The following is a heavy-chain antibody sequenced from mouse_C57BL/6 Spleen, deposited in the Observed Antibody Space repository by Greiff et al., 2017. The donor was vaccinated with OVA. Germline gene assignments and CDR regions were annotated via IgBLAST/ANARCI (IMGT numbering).Heavy chain of an antibody. Sequence: EVHLVESGAELVRPGASVKLSCTASGFNIKDDYMHWVKQRPEQGLEWIGWIDPENGDTEYASKFQGKATITADTSSNTAYLQLSSLTSEDTAVYYCTTFYDGYPDYWGQGTTLTVSS. CDR2: IDPENGDT. D-gene: IGHD2-3*01. CDR1: GFNIKDDY. V-gene: IGHV14-4*01. CDR3: TTFYDGYPDY. J-gene: IGHJ2*01.